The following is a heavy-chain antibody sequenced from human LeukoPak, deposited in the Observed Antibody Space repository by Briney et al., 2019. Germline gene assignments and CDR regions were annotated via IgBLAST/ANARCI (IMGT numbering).Heavy chain of an antibody. CDR2: ISGSGGST. D-gene: IGHD6-13*01. CDR1: GFTFSSYA. V-gene: IGHV3-23*01. J-gene: IGHJ4*02. CDR3: AKSSSSWSVPFDY. Sequence: GGSLRLSCAASGFTFSSYAMSWVRQAPGKGLEWVSAISGSGGSTYYADSVKGRLTISRDNSKNTLYLQMNSLRAEDTAVYYCAKSSSSWSVPFDYWGQGTLVTVSS.